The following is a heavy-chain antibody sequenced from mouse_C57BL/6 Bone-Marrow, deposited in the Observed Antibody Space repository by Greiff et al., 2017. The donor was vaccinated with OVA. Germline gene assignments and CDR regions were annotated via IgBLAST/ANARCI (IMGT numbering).Heavy chain of an antibody. D-gene: IGHD2-14*01. J-gene: IGHJ4*01. CDR3: ARTGVRQGYYAMDY. CDR2: IDPSDSET. V-gene: IGHV1-52*01. CDR1: GYTFTSYW. Sequence: QVHVKQPGAELVRPGSSVKLSCKASGYTFTSYWMHWVKQRPIQGLEWIGNIDPSDSETHYNQKFKDKATLTVDKSSSTAYMQLSSLTSEDSAVYYCARTGVRQGYYAMDYWGQGTSVTVSS.